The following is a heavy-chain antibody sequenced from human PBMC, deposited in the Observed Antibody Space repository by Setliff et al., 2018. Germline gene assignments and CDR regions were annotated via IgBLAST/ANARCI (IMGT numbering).Heavy chain of an antibody. J-gene: IGHJ4*02. CDR1: GRSVSRYSDF. D-gene: IGHD5-18*01. CDR3: ARQVDTPMAPIDY. V-gene: IGHV4-61*09. Sequence: SETLSLTCTVSGRSVSRYSDFWNWIRRSAGNKLEWIGHIYSSGSTEYNPSLKSRVTMSIDASKNQLSLKLSSVTAADSAIYYCARQVDTPMAPIDYWGQGTLVTVSS. CDR2: IYSSGST.